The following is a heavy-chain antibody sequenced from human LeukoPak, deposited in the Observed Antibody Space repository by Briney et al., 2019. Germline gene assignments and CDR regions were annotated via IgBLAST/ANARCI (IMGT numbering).Heavy chain of an antibody. J-gene: IGHJ4*02. CDR3: ARGLGYCSGGSCPTVFDY. Sequence: GGSRRLSCAASGFTFSRYSMKWVRQAPGKGREWVSSISSSSSYIYYADSVKRRFTISRDNAKNSLYLQMNSLRAEDTAVYYCARGLGYCSGGSCPTVFDYWGQGTLVTVSS. CDR1: GFTFSRYS. CDR2: ISSSSSYI. D-gene: IGHD2-15*01. V-gene: IGHV3-21*01.